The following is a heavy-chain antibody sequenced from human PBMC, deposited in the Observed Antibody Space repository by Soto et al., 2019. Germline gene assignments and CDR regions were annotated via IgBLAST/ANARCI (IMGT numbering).Heavy chain of an antibody. CDR3: ARGYPRSILSTSLTTSYWFDS. J-gene: IGHJ5*01. D-gene: IGHD2-21*01. V-gene: IGHV4-34*04. CDR1: GESLRGYY. CDR2: INHSGTT. Sequence: QVQLQQWGTGLLKPSETLSLHCAVYGESLRGYYWSWIRQTPAMGLEWIGEINHSGTTNHDSSLKSPAILSLDTSKNQVSLRLNYVTAADTAVYYCARGYPRSILSTSLTTSYWFDSWGQGTLVTVSS.